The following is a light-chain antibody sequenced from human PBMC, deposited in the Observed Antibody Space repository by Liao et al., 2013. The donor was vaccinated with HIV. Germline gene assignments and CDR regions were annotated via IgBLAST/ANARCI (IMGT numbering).Light chain of an antibody. CDR3: QAWDSSTMV. CDR1: ALPKQY. J-gene: IGLJ2*01. V-gene: IGLV3-25*03. CDR2: NDS. Sequence: SYELTQPPSVSVSPGQTARITCSGDALPKQYAHWYQQKSGQAPVLVIFNDSERPSGIPERFSGSSSGTTVTLTIRGVQAEDEGDYYCQAWDSSTMVFGGGTKLTVL.